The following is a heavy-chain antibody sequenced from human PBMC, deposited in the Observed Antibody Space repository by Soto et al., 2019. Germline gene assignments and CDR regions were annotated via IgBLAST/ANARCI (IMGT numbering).Heavy chain of an antibody. CDR3: ARDVIQYCSSTSCYPNWYMDV. D-gene: IGHD2-2*01. J-gene: IGHJ6*03. V-gene: IGHV1-3*01. Sequence: QVQLVQSGAEVKKPGASVKVSCKASGYTFTSYAMHWVRQAPGQRLEWMGWINAGNGNTKYSQKFQGRVTITRDTSASTDYMELSSLRSEDTAVYYCARDVIQYCSSTSCYPNWYMDVWGKGTTVTVSS. CDR2: INAGNGNT. CDR1: GYTFTSYA.